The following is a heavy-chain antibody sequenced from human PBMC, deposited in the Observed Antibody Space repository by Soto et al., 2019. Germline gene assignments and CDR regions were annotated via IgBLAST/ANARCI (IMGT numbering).Heavy chain of an antibody. Sequence: DVQLLESGGGLAQRGGSLRLSCAASGFSFSTYGMTWVRQAPGKGLEWVSYGGSGGSTYYADSVKGRFTISRDNSKSTLYLQMNSLRAEDTAVYYCVKFRGRAYHYYYMDVWGNGTTVTVSS. V-gene: IGHV3-23*01. D-gene: IGHD3-16*01. J-gene: IGHJ6*03. CDR2: GGSGGST. CDR3: VKFRGRAYHYYYMDV. CDR1: GFSFSTYG.